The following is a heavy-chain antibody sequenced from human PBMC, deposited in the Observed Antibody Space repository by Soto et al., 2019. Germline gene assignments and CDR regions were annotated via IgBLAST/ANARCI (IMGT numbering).Heavy chain of an antibody. V-gene: IGHV3-30-3*01. Sequence: QVQLVESGGGVVQPGRSLRLSCAASGFTFSGYSVHWVRQAPGKGLEWVAVITYDGSEKYYADSVKGRFTISRDNSKDTLYLQMNSRRTEDTAVYYCASCGDNRDHWGQGTLVTVSS. J-gene: IGHJ4*02. CDR2: ITYDGSEK. CDR3: ASCGDNRDH. D-gene: IGHD4-17*01. CDR1: GFTFSGYS.